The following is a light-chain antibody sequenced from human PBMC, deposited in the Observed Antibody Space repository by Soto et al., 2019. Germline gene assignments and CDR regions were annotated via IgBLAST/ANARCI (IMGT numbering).Light chain of an antibody. J-gene: IGLJ2*01. CDR1: SSNIGSQT. CDR3: ASWDDSLNGPV. CDR2: IDN. V-gene: IGLV1-44*01. Sequence: QSVLTQPPSASGTPGQRVTISCSGSSSNIGSQTVNWYQQLPGTAPKLLIYIDNQRPSGVPDRFSGSKSGTSASLAISGLQSEDEADYDCASWDDSLNGPVFGGGTKLTVL.